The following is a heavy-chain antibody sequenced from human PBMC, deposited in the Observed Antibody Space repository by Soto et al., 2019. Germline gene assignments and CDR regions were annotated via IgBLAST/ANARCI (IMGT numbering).Heavy chain of an antibody. CDR1: GYTFTGNY. J-gene: IGHJ4*02. Sequence: GASVKVSCKASGYTFTGNYIHWVRQAPGQGLEWMGWINPNSGGTNYAQKLQGRVTMTTDTSTSTAYMGLRRLRSDDTAVYYCAITFSGSYSVLIYWGQGTLVTVSS. CDR3: AITFSGSYSVLIY. D-gene: IGHD1-26*01. CDR2: INPNSGGT. V-gene: IGHV1-2*02.